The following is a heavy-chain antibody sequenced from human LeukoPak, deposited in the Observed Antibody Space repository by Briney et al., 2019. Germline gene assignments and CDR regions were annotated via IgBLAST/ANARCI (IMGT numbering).Heavy chain of an antibody. V-gene: IGHV1-8*01. J-gene: IGHJ4*02. CDR3: ARVRLWFGESPSDY. Sequence: ASVEVSCKASGYTFTSYDINWVRQATGQGLEWMGWMNPNSGNTGYAQKFQGRVTMTRNTSISTAYMELSSLRSEDTAVYYCARVRLWFGESPSDYWGQGTLVTVSS. CDR2: MNPNSGNT. CDR1: GYTFTSYD. D-gene: IGHD3-10*01.